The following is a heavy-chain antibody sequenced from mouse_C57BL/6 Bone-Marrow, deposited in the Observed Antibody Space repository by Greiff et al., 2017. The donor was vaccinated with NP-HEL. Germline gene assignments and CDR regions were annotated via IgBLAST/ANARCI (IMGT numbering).Heavy chain of an antibody. V-gene: IGHV1-26*01. CDR1: GYTFTDYY. Sequence: VQLQQSGPELVKPGASVKISCKASGYTFTDYYMNWVKQSHGKSLEWIGDINPNNGGTSYNQKFKGKATLTVDKSSSTAYMELRSLTSEDSAVYYCASDYDGGAYAMDYWGQGTSVTVSS. CDR2: INPNNGGT. J-gene: IGHJ4*01. D-gene: IGHD2-4*01. CDR3: ASDYDGGAYAMDY.